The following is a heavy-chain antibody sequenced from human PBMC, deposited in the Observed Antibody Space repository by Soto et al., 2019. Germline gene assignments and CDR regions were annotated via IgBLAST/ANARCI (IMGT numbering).Heavy chain of an antibody. D-gene: IGHD6-13*01. Sequence: QVQLVESGGGVVQPGRSLRLSCAASGFTFSSYGMHWVRQAPGKGLEWVAVKSYDGSNKYYADSVKGRFTISRDNSKNTVYLQMNSLRTEDTAVYYCAKAGDAPGSSWIGGDFWGQGTTVTVSS. J-gene: IGHJ6*02. CDR3: AKAGDAPGSSWIGGDF. CDR2: KSYDGSNK. CDR1: GFTFSSYG. V-gene: IGHV3-30*18.